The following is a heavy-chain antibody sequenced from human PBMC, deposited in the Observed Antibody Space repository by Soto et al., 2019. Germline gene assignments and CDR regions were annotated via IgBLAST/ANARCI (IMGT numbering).Heavy chain of an antibody. CDR2: INHSGST. Sequence: SETLSLTCAVYGGSFSGYYWSWIRQPPGKGLEWIGEINHSGSTNYNPSLKSRVTISVDTSKNQFSLKLSSVTAADTAVYYCARGIVATDVPAHGEYDYWGQGTLVTVSS. CDR1: GGSFSGYY. J-gene: IGHJ4*02. D-gene: IGHD5-12*01. CDR3: ARGIVATDVPAHGEYDY. V-gene: IGHV4-34*01.